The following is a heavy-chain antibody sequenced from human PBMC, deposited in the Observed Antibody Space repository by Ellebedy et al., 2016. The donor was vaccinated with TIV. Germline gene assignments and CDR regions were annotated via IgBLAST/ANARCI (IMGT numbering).Heavy chain of an antibody. CDR1: GFTFSSYA. Sequence: GESLKISCTASGFTFSSYAMSWVRQAPGKGLEWVAGVNGGGLVIAYADSVKGRFTISRDNSKATLFLQMNNLRAEDTAIYFCARDPVGVGPAFDVWGQGTMVTVSS. V-gene: IGHV3-23*01. D-gene: IGHD4-23*01. CDR2: VNGGGLVI. J-gene: IGHJ3*01. CDR3: ARDPVGVGPAFDV.